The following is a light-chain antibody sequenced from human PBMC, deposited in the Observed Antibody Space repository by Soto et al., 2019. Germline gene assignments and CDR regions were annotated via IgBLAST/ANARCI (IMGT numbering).Light chain of an antibody. CDR1: SSDIGTYNF. V-gene: IGLV2-14*01. CDR2: EVS. Sequence: QSVLTPPASVSGSPGQSITISCTGTSSDIGTYNFVSWYQHHLGKGPKLIIYEVSNRPLGVSDRFSASKSGYTASLTISNVQAGDEADYYCSSHKTRSMWVFGGGTKVTVL. CDR3: SSHKTRSMWV. J-gene: IGLJ3*02.